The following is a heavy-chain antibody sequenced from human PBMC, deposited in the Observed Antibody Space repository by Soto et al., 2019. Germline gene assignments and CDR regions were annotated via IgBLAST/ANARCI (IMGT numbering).Heavy chain of an antibody. CDR3: ARDLGGWPDY. CDR2: INAGNGNT. J-gene: IGHJ4*02. Sequence: SVRVSCRASGYTFPSYGMHWGRQAPGQRLEWMGWINAGNGNTKYSQKFQGRVTITRDTSASTAYMELSSLRSEDTAVYYCARDLGGWPDYWGQGTLVTVSS. D-gene: IGHD2-15*01. V-gene: IGHV1-3*01. CDR1: GYTFPSYG.